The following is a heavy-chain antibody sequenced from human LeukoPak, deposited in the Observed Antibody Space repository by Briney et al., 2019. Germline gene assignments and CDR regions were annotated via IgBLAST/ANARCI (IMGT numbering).Heavy chain of an antibody. CDR3: ARGDYYGSGTYYKKTVDY. CDR2: ISAYNGNT. D-gene: IGHD3-10*01. CDR1: GYAFTSYG. V-gene: IGHV1-18*01. Sequence: ASVKVSCKASGYAFTSYGISWVRQAPGQGLEWMGWISAYNGNTNYAQKLQGRVTMTTDTSTSTAYMELRSLRSDDTAVYYCARGDYYGSGTYYKKTVDYWGQGTLVTVSS. J-gene: IGHJ4*02.